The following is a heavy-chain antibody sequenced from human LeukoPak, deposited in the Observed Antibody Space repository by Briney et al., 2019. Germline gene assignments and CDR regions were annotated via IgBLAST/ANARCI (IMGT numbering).Heavy chain of an antibody. J-gene: IGHJ4*02. CDR3: AGGFGGPAPDY. CDR1: GFTFSSYA. V-gene: IGHV3-23*01. D-gene: IGHD4-23*01. Sequence: GGSLRLSCAASGFTFSSYAMSWVRQAPGKGLEWVSAISGSGGSTYYADSVKGRFTISRDNAQDTLYLQMNSLRVEDTAVYYCAGGFGGPAPDYWGQGALVTVSS. CDR2: ISGSGGST.